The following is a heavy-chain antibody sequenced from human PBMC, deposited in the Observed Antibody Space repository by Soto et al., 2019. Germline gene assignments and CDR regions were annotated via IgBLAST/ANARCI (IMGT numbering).Heavy chain of an antibody. Sequence: XXTLSLPGTLCRSTIRRYYKRWIRQPPGKGLEWIGYIYYSGSTNYNPSLKSRVSMSVDTSKNQFSLKLSSVNAADTAVYYCARSKDYYYYYTDVWGKGTTVTVSS. CDR2: IYYSGST. V-gene: IGHV4-59*01. CDR3: ARSKDYYYYYTDV. J-gene: IGHJ6*03. CDR1: RSTIRRYY.